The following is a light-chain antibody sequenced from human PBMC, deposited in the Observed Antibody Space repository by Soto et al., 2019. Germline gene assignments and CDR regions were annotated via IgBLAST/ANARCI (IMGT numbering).Light chain of an antibody. CDR3: QQYGSSPIT. CDR1: QSIMNNY. Sequence: EIVLTQSPGTLPLSPGERVTLSCRASQSIMNNYLAWYQQKPGQAPRLLTYGASSRVTGIPDRFSGSGSGTDFTLTISRLEPEDFAVYYCQQYGSSPITFGQGTRLEIK. V-gene: IGKV3-20*01. CDR2: GAS. J-gene: IGKJ5*01.